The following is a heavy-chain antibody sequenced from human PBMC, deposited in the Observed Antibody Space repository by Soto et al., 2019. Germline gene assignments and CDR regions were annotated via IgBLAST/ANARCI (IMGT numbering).Heavy chain of an antibody. J-gene: IGHJ5*02. D-gene: IGHD6-13*01. CDR1: GFTFSSYA. Sequence: GESLKISCAASGFTFSSYAMSWVRQAPGKGLEWVSAISGSGGSTYYADSVKGRFTISRDNSKNTLYLQMNSLRAEDTAVYYCAKFSSWAYNWFDPWGQGTLVTVSS. CDR2: ISGSGGST. V-gene: IGHV3-23*01. CDR3: AKFSSWAYNWFDP.